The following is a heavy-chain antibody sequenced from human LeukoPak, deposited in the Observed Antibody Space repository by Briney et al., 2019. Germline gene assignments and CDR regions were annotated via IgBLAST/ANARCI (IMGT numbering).Heavy chain of an antibody. J-gene: IGHJ4*02. D-gene: IGHD6-13*01. V-gene: IGHV4-59*01. CDR1: GGSISSYY. CDR3: ASQIMSSSRQAFDY. Sequence: PSETLSLTCTVSGGSISSYYWSWIRQPPGKGLEWIGYIYYSGSTNYNPSLKRRVTISVETSKNQCSLKLSSVPAADTTVYYCASQIMSSSRQAFDYWGQGTPVTVSS. CDR2: IYYSGST.